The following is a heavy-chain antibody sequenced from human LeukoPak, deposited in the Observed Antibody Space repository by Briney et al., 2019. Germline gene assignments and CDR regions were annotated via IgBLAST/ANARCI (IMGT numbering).Heavy chain of an antibody. V-gene: IGHV3-30*02. D-gene: IGHD6-25*01. CDR3: AKISSSAESNFDY. CDR2: IWPDGSKK. CDR1: GFTFSTYA. Sequence: GGSLRLSCAASGFTFSTYAMHWIRQAPGKGLEWVAFIWPDGSKKYYADSVKGRFAISRENSKNAVYLQMNDLRPEDTALYFCAKISSSAESNFDYWGQGTLLTVSS. J-gene: IGHJ4*02.